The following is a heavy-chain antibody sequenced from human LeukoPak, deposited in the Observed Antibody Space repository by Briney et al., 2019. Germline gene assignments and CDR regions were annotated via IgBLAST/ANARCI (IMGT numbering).Heavy chain of an antibody. J-gene: IGHJ4*02. CDR3: AMSNDLYYFDY. V-gene: IGHV1-18*01. D-gene: IGHD3-3*01. CDR1: GYTFTSYG. CDR2: ISAYNGNT. Sequence: ASVKVSCKASGYTFTSYGISWVRQAPGQGLEWMGWISAYNGNTNDAQKLQGRVTMTTDTSTSTAYMELRSLRSDDTAVYFCAMSNDLYYFDYWGQGTLVTVSS.